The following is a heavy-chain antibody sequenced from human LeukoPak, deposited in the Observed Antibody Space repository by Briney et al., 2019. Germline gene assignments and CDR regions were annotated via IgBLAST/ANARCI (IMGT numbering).Heavy chain of an antibody. CDR2: IYHTGST. Sequence: PSETLSLTCSVSDDSITIYYWTWIRQPPGKGLEWIGSIYHTGSTYYNPSLKSRVTISVDTSKNQFSLTLSSVTAADTAMYYCARGVTMIGRLRFDPWGQGTLVTVSS. CDR1: DDSITIYY. V-gene: IGHV4-59*08. CDR3: ARGVTMIGRLRFDP. D-gene: IGHD3-22*01. J-gene: IGHJ5*02.